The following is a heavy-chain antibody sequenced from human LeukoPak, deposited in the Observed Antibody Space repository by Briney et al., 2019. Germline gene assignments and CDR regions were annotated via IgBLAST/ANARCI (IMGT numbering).Heavy chain of an antibody. Sequence: GGSLRLSCAASGFTFSSYAMSWVRQAPGKGLEWVSGISGSGGSTSYADSVKGRFTISRDNSKNTLSLQMNSLRAEDTAVYYCARDGARYYHDSSRWETTHDYWGQGTLVTVSS. CDR1: GFTFSSYA. CDR2: ISGSGGST. D-gene: IGHD3-22*01. V-gene: IGHV3-23*01. J-gene: IGHJ4*02. CDR3: ARDGARYYHDSSRWETTHDY.